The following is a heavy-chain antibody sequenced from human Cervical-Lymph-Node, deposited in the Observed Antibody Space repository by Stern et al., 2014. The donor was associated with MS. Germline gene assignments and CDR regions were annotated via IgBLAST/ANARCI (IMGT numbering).Heavy chain of an antibody. Sequence: EGQLVEFGAEVKKPGESLKISCKLSGYRFTIYYIAWVRQMPGKGLEWMGVIYPYDSDTTYSPSFQGQVTISADKSITTAYLQWSSLRASDTAMYYCARHVQGFDYWGQGTLVTVSS. CDR2: IYPYDSDT. J-gene: IGHJ4*02. V-gene: IGHV5-51*01. CDR1: GYRFTIYY. CDR3: ARHVQGFDY.